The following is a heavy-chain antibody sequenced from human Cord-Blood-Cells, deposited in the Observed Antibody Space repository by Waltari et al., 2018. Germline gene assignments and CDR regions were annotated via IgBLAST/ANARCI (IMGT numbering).Heavy chain of an antibody. CDR2: INHSGST. Sequence: QVQLQQWGAGLLKPSEALSLTFAVYGGFFRGYYWSWIRQPPGKGLEWIGEINHSGSTNYNPSLNSRVTISVDTSKNQFSLKLSSVTAADTAVYYCATGTVTDAFDIWGQGTMVTVSS. CDR3: ATGTVTDAFDI. CDR1: GGFFRGYY. V-gene: IGHV4-34*01. D-gene: IGHD4-4*01. J-gene: IGHJ3*02.